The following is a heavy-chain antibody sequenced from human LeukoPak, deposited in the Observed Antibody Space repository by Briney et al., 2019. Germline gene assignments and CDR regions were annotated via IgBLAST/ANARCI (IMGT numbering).Heavy chain of an antibody. D-gene: IGHD2-21*02. CDR3: ARAPTAYCGGDCYFDY. Sequence: SVNVSCKASGGTFSSYAISWVRQAPGQGLEWMGRIIPILGTANYAQKVQGRVTISTDESTSTAYMELSSLRSEDTAVYYCARAPTAYCGGDCYFDYWGQGTLVTVSS. V-gene: IGHV1-69*11. CDR2: IIPILGTA. CDR1: GGTFSSYA. J-gene: IGHJ4*02.